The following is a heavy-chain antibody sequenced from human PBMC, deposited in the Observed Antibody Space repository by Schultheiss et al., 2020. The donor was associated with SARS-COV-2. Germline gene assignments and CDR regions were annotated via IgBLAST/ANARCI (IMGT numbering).Heavy chain of an antibody. CDR3: ARDTAMVESYGMDV. CDR2: IWYDGSNK. V-gene: IGHV3-33*01. CDR1: GFTFSSYG. Sequence: GGSLRLSCAASGFTFSSYGMHWVRQAPGKGLEWVAVIWYDGSNKYYADSVKGRFTISRDNSKNTLYLQMNSLRAEDTAVYYCARDTAMVESYGMDVWGQGTTVTVSS. D-gene: IGHD5-18*01. J-gene: IGHJ6*02.